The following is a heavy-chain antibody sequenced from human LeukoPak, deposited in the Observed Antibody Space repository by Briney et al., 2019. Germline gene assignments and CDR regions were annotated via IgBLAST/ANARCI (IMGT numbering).Heavy chain of an antibody. CDR1: GFTFSNYW. CDR2: INTDGTST. Sequence: GGSLRLSCAASGFTFSNYWMHWVRQAPGKGLVWVSRINTDGTSTSYADSVKGRFTNSRDNAKNTLYLELSSLRAEDTAVYYCARSSYYYGSGSSYNPDYWGQGILVTVSS. J-gene: IGHJ4*02. CDR3: ARSSYYYGSGSSYNPDY. D-gene: IGHD3-10*01. V-gene: IGHV3-74*01.